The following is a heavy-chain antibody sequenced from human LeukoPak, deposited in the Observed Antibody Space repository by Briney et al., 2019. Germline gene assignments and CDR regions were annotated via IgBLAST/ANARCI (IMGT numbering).Heavy chain of an antibody. CDR1: GGSFSGYY. CDR2: INHSGST. D-gene: IGHD1-26*01. V-gene: IGHV4-34*01. Sequence: SETLSLTCAVYGGSFSGYYWSWIRQPPGKGLEWIGEINHSGSTNYNPSLKSRVTISVDTSKNQFSLKLSSVTAADTAVYYCARGPRGSYSVDYWGQGTLVTVSS. J-gene: IGHJ4*02. CDR3: ARGPRGSYSVDY.